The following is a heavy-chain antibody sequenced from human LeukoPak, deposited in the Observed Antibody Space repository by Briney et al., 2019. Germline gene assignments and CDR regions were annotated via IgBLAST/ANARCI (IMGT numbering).Heavy chain of an antibody. D-gene: IGHD3-10*01. Sequence: GGSLRLSCTASGFTFNRFWMSWVRQAPGKGLEWVANIKEDGSQKKYLDSVKGRFSISRDNAKNSLYLQMNSLRDEDTAVYYCARPRPIGEVPDYWGQGTLVTVSS. J-gene: IGHJ4*01. CDR3: ARPRPIGEVPDY. CDR2: IKEDGSQK. V-gene: IGHV3-7*01. CDR1: GFTFNRFW.